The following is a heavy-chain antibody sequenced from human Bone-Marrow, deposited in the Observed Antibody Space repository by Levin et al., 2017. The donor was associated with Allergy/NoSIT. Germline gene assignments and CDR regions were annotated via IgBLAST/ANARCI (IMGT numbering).Heavy chain of an antibody. Sequence: SETLSLTCAVYGGSFSGYYWSWIRQPPGKGLEWIGEINHSGSTNYNPSLKSRVTISVDTSKNQFSLKLSSVTAADTAVYYCARGQYCSGGSCETPSPHYYYDGMDVWGQGTTVTVSS. D-gene: IGHD2-15*01. CDR2: INHSGST. J-gene: IGHJ6*02. V-gene: IGHV4-34*01. CDR1: GGSFSGYY. CDR3: ARGQYCSGGSCETPSPHYYYDGMDV.